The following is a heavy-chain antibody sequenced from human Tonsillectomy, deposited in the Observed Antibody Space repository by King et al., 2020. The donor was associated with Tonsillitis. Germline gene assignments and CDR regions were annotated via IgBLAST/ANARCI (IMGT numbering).Heavy chain of an antibody. CDR2: ISWNSGSI. J-gene: IGHJ4*02. Sequence: VQLVESGGGLVQPGRSLRLSCAASGFTFDDYAMHWVRQAPGKGLEWVSGISWNSGSIGYADSVKGRFTISRDNAKNSLYLQMNSLRAEDTALYYCAKDRGIAAAGGFDYWGQGTLVTVSS. CDR1: GFTFDDYA. D-gene: IGHD6-13*01. CDR3: AKDRGIAAAGGFDY. V-gene: IGHV3-9*01.